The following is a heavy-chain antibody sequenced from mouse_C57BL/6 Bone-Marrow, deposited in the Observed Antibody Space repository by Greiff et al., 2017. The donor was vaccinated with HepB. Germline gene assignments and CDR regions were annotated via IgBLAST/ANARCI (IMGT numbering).Heavy chain of an antibody. CDR1: GYSITSGYY. J-gene: IGHJ4*01. CDR3: ARARYYGSSLYYYAMDY. V-gene: IGHV3-6*01. CDR2: ISYDGSN. D-gene: IGHD1-1*01. Sequence: EVKLEESGPGLVKPSQSLSLTCSVTGYSITSGYYWNWIRQFPGNKLEWMGYISYDGSNNYNPSLKNRISITRDTSKNQFFLKLNSVTTEDTATYYCARARYYGSSLYYYAMDYWGQGTTVTVAS.